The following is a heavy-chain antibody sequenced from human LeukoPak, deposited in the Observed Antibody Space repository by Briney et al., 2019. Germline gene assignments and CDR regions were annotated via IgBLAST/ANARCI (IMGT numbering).Heavy chain of an antibody. V-gene: IGHV1-69*05. J-gene: IGHJ4*02. D-gene: IGHD4-23*01. CDR1: GGTFSSYA. CDR2: IIPIFGTA. CDR3: ARGDYGGNTYYFDN. Sequence: ASVKVSCKASGGTFSSYAISWVRQAPGQGLEWMGRIIPIFGTANYAQEFQGRVTITTDESTSTAYMELSSLRSEDTAVYYCARGDYGGNTYYFDNWGQGTLVTVSS.